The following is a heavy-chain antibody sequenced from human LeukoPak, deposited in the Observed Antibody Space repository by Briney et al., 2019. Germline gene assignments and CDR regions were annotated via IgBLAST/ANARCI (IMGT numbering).Heavy chain of an antibody. V-gene: IGHV1-18*01. CDR1: GYAFTNYG. D-gene: IGHD6-13*01. CDR2: ISAYNGNT. Sequence: ASVKVSCKASGYAFTNYGITWVRQAPGQGLEWMGWISAYNGNTNYAQKLQGRVTMTTDTSTSTAYMELRSLRSDDTAVYYCARSGDSSSWYALDYWGQGTLVTASS. J-gene: IGHJ4*02. CDR3: ARSGDSSSWYALDY.